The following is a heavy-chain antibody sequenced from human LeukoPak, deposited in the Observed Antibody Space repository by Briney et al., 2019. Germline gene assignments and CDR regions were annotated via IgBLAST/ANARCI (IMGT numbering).Heavy chain of an antibody. Sequence: PGGSLRLSCAASGFTFSSYAMSWVRQAPGKGLEWVSYISPSSTRIDYAASVRGRFTISRDNAKNSLYLQMNSLRAEDTAVYYCARDAPWDYDFWSGYYQVFTPDYWGQGTLVTVSS. D-gene: IGHD3-3*01. CDR1: GFTFSSYA. V-gene: IGHV3-48*01. J-gene: IGHJ4*02. CDR2: ISPSSTRI. CDR3: ARDAPWDYDFWSGYYQVFTPDY.